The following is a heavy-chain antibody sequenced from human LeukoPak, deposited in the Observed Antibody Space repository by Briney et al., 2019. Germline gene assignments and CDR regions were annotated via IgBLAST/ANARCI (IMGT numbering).Heavy chain of an antibody. V-gene: IGHV3-23*01. CDR1: GFTFSSYA. Sequence: PGGSLRLSCAASGFTFSSYAMSWVRQAPGKGLEWVSAISGSGGSTYYADSVKGRFTTSRDNSKNTLYLQMNSLRAEDTAVYYCAKDSYYYDSSGYYQYFDYWGQGTLVTVSS. CDR3: AKDSYYYDSSGYYQYFDY. CDR2: ISGSGGST. J-gene: IGHJ4*02. D-gene: IGHD3-22*01.